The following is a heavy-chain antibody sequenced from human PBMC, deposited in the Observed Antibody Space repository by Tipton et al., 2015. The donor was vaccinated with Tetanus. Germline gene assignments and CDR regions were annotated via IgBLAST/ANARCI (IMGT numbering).Heavy chain of an antibody. V-gene: IGHV5-51*03. J-gene: IGHJ2*01. CDR2: INAADSDT. CDR3: ARSYSSSSYWYFDL. D-gene: IGHD6-6*01. Sequence: QLVQSGAEVKKMGESLKIACKVSGYYFTNYWIGWVRQMPGKGLEWVGLINAADSDTRYSPSFRGRVIMSVDKSISTAYLQWSSLRASDIAVFYCARSYSSSSYWYFDLWGRGTLVTVSS. CDR1: GYYFTNYW.